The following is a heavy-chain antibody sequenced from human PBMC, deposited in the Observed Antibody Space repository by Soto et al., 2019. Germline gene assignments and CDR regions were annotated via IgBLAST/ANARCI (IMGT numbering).Heavy chain of an antibody. CDR2: IDTSGTT. CDR1: GGSVSSGSYY. J-gene: IGHJ6*02. V-gene: IGHV4-61*03. D-gene: IGHD3-10*01. Sequence: PSETLSLTCTVSGGSVSSGSYYWSWIRQPPGKGLEWIGRIDTSGTTNYNPSLKSRVTMSVDASKNHFSLNLSSVTAADTAVYYCARGPRGYVYYHGMDVWGQGTTVTVSS. CDR3: ARGPRGYVYYHGMDV.